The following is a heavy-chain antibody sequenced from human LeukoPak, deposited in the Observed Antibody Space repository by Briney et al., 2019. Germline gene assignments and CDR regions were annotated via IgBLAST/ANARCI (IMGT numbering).Heavy chain of an antibody. CDR2: INPNSGGT. D-gene: IGHD3-10*01. J-gene: IGHJ3*02. Sequence: ASVKVSCKASGYTFTGNYMHWVRQAPGQGLEWMGWINPNSGGTNYAQKFQGRVTMTRDTSISTAYMELSRLRSDDTAVYYCARAYYGSGSRGAFDIWGQGTMVTVSS. V-gene: IGHV1-2*02. CDR3: ARAYYGSGSRGAFDI. CDR1: GYTFTGNY.